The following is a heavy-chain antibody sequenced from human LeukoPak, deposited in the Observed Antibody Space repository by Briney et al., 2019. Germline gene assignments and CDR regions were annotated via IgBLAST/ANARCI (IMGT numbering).Heavy chain of an antibody. CDR1: GFTFSSYA. D-gene: IGHD3-22*01. CDR3: AKGAYYDSSSYLFDY. CDR2: ISGSDGST. Sequence: GGSLRLSCAASGFTFSSYAMSWVRQAPGKGLEWVSTISGSDGSTYYADSVKGRFTISRDNSKNTLYLQMNSLRAEDTAVYYCAKGAYYDSSSYLFDYWGQGTLVTVSS. V-gene: IGHV3-23*01. J-gene: IGHJ4*02.